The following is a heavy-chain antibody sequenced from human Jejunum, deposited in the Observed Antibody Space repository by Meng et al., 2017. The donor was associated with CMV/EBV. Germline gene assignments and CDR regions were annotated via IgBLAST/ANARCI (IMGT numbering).Heavy chain of an antibody. D-gene: IGHD3-10*02. Sequence: VACGSISSSMDCWGWVRRPRGKGLEWIGVVYPSERTSYTPTLMSRVTIAIDTSKSQFSLRLSSVTAADTALYYYAKCSSGTMRDYWGQGTRVTVSS. V-gene: IGHV4-39*01. J-gene: IGHJ4*02. CDR2: VYPSERT. CDR1: CGSISSSMDC. CDR3: AKCSSGTMRDY.